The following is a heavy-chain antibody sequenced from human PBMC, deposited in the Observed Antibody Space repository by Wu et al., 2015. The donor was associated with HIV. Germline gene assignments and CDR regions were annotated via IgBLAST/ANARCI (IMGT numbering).Heavy chain of an antibody. Sequence: QVQLVQSGAEVKKPGASVKVSCKTSGYSFTSYGLNWVRQAPGQGLEWMGWISGYNGNTNYAQKFQDRLTMTRDTSVSTVYLELTRLKFDDTAIYYCTKDYGIVGSTLPEYFQHWGQGTLVTVSS. CDR1: GYSFTSYG. J-gene: IGHJ1*01. D-gene: IGHD1-26*01. V-gene: IGHV1-18*01. CDR2: ISGYNGNT. CDR3: TKDYGIVGSTLPEYFQH.